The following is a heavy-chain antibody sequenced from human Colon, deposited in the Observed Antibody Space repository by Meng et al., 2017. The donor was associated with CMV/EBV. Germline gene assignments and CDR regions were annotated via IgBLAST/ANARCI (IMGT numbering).Heavy chain of an antibody. CDR3: ASHSSYVWGSHH. Sequence: HVQLVQSGAGVRMPGASVKFSCKASGYSSTGYYIHWVRQAPGQGLEWMGWMDPTTGRTDYAQKFQGTVTMTRDTSISTAYLELSRLTSDDTAVYYCASHSSYVWGSHHWGQGTLVTVSS. CDR1: GYSSTGYY. V-gene: IGHV1-2*02. J-gene: IGHJ1*01. D-gene: IGHD3-16*01. CDR2: MDPTTGRT.